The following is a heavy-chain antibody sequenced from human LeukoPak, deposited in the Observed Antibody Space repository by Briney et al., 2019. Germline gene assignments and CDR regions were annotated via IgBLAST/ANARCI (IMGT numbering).Heavy chain of an antibody. Sequence: AETLSLTCTVSGGSISSYYWSWIRQPPGKGLEWIGYIYCSGSTNSNPSLKSRVTISVDTSKNQSSLKLSSVAAADTAVYYCARGLSSGWYSLSYWGQGTLVTVSS. D-gene: IGHD6-19*01. CDR1: GGSISSYY. CDR2: IYCSGST. J-gene: IGHJ4*02. CDR3: ARGLSSGWYSLSY. V-gene: IGHV4-59*01.